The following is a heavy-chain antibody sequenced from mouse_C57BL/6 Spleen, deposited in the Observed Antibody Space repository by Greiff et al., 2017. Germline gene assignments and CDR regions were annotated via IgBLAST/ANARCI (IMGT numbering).Heavy chain of an antibody. D-gene: IGHD2-5*01. V-gene: IGHV2-2*01. CDR2: IWSGGST. Sequence: VKVVESGPGLVQPSQSLSITCTVSGFSLTSYGVHWVRQSPGKGLEWLGVIWSGGSTDYNAAFISRLSISKDNSKSQVFFKMNSLQADDTAIYYCARGSSNYDYAMDYWGQGTSVTVSS. CDR3: ARGSSNYDYAMDY. J-gene: IGHJ4*01. CDR1: GFSLTSYG.